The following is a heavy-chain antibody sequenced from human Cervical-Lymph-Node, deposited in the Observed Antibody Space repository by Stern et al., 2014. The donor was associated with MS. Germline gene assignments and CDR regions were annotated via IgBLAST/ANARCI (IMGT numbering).Heavy chain of an antibody. CDR3: ARDNDDNGMDV. CDR2: FIPLFGTT. D-gene: IGHD1-1*01. J-gene: IGHJ6*02. CDR1: GDTFINFG. V-gene: IGHV1-69*01. Sequence: QVQLVESGADVKKPGSSVKVSCTASGDTFINFGISWVRQATGQGLEWMGGFIPLFGTTEYAQKFQGRVTISADESATTVYMELSGLRSEDTAVYYCARDNDDNGMDVWGQGTTVTVTS.